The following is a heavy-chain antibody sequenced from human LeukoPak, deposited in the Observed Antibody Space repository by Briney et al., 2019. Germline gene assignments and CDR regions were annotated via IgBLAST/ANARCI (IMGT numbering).Heavy chain of an antibody. CDR2: ISSSGSTI. CDR3: ASIGVAPPYAFDI. Sequence: PGGSLRLSCAASGFTFSSYEMSWVRQAPGKGLEWVSYISSSGSTIYYADSVKGRFTISRDNAKNSLYLQMNSLRAEDTAVYYCASIGVAPPYAFDIWGQGTMVTVSS. J-gene: IGHJ3*02. D-gene: IGHD2-21*01. V-gene: IGHV3-48*03. CDR1: GFTFSSYE.